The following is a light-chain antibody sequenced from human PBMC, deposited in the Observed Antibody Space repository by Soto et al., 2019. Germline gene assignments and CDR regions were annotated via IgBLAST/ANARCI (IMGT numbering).Light chain of an antibody. J-gene: IGKJ4*01. V-gene: IGKV3-11*01. CDR2: DAS. CDR3: QQRINWPLT. Sequence: EIVLTQSRATLSLSPGERATLSCRASQSVSSFLAWYQQKPGQAPRLLIYDASNRATGIPTRFSGSGSGTDFTLTISSLEPEDFAVYYCQQRINWPLTFGGGTKVEIK. CDR1: QSVSSF.